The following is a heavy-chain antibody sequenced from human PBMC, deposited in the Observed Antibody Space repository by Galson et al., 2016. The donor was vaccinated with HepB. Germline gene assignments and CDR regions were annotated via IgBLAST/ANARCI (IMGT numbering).Heavy chain of an antibody. J-gene: IGHJ4*02. CDR2: IYAGDSDT. Sequence: QSGAEVKKPGESLTISCKASGYTFTDYWIGWLRLVPGKGLEWLGIIYAGDSDTRYNPSFQGQVSISGDKSISTSYVQWSSLRASDSAMYYCARLFCTGTNCAYPRGFDNWGQGTLVTVSS. V-gene: IGHV5-51*01. CDR1: GYTFTDYW. CDR3: ARLFCTGTNCAYPRGFDN. D-gene: IGHD2-2*01.